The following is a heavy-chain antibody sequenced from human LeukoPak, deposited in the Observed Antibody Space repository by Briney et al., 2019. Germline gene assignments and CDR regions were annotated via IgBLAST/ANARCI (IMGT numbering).Heavy chain of an antibody. CDR1: GYTFTSYD. CDR2: MNPNSGNT. Sequence: GASVTVSCTASGYTFTSYDINWVRQAPGQGLEWMGWMNPNSGNTGYAQKFQGRVSMTRNTSISTAYMELSNLRSEDTAVYYCARRLGRGTAPDFWGQGTLVTVSS. J-gene: IGHJ4*02. D-gene: IGHD5-18*01. V-gene: IGHV1-8*01. CDR3: ARRLGRGTAPDF.